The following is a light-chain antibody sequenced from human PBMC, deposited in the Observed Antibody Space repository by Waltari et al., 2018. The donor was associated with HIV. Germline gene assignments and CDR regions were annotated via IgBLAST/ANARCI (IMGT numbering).Light chain of an antibody. V-gene: IGLV3-21*02. Sequence: SYVLTQAPSASVAPGQAASITGGGNNIGINTVHWYQQKPGQAPVLVVYDDTDRPSGIPERFSGSNSGNTATLTISRVEAGDEADYYCQVWDESSEHVVFGGGTKVTVL. J-gene: IGLJ2*01. CDR2: DDT. CDR1: NIGINT. CDR3: QVWDESSEHVV.